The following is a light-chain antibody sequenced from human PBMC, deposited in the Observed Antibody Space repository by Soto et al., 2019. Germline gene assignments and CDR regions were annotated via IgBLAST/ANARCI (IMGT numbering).Light chain of an antibody. CDR3: QQYNNWPQT. J-gene: IGKJ1*01. V-gene: IGKV3-15*01. Sequence: EIVMTQSPATLSVSPGERATLSCRASQSVSSNLAWYQQKPGQAPRLLIYGASTRATGIPARFSGSGSGTKFTLTISSLQSEDFAVYYCQQYNNWPQTFGQGTKVDI. CDR2: GAS. CDR1: QSVSSN.